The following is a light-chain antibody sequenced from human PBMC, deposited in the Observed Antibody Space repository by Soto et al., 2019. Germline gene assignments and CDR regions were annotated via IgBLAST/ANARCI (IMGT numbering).Light chain of an antibody. CDR1: QSVSSY. V-gene: IGKV3-11*01. Sequence: EIVLTQSPATLSLSPGERATLSCRASQSVSSYLAWYQRKPGRAPRLLIYDASNRATGIPARFSGSGSGTDFTLTISSLEPEDFAVYYCQQRSHWPPAFGQGTKLEIK. J-gene: IGKJ2*01. CDR2: DAS. CDR3: QQRSHWPPA.